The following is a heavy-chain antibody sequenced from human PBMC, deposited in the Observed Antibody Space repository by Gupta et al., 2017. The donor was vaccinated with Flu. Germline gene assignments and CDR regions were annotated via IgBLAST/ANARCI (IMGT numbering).Heavy chain of an antibody. CDR2: IYYSGST. CDR3: ARHAYAAGMAPEYYFDY. J-gene: IGHJ4*02. CDR1: GGSISSSSYY. V-gene: IGHV4-39*01. Sequence: QLQLQESGPGLVKPSETLSLTCTVSGGSISSSSYYWGWIRQPPGKGLEWIGSIYYSGSTYYNPSLKSRVTISVDTSKNQFSLKLSSVTAADTAVYYCARHAYAAGMAPEYYFDYWGQGTLVTVSS.